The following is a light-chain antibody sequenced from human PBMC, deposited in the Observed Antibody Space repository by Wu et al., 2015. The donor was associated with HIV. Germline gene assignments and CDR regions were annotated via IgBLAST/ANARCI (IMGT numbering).Light chain of an antibody. CDR2: AAS. Sequence: EIVLTRSPGILSLSPGERATLSCKASQRVGSRYLAWYQQKPGQAPRLLISAASSRATGIPDRFSGSGSETDFTLTISRLEPEDFAVYYCQQYGSSPPISFGQGTKVEI. CDR1: QRVGSRY. CDR3: QQYGSSPPIS. J-gene: IGKJ2*03. V-gene: IGKV3-20*01.